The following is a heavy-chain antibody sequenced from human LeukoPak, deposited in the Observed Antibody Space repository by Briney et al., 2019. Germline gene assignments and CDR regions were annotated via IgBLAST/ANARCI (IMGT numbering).Heavy chain of an antibody. V-gene: IGHV4-4*07. CDR3: ARVSYTSGAHHYYYYMDV. J-gene: IGHJ6*03. Sequence: PSETLSLTCTVSGGSISSYYWSWIRQPAGKGLEWIGRIYTNGSTNFNPSLKNRVTISIDKSNNQFSLNLSSVTAADTAVYYCARVSYTSGAHHYYYYMDVWGKGTTVTVSS. D-gene: IGHD6-19*01. CDR1: GGSISSYY. CDR2: IYTNGST.